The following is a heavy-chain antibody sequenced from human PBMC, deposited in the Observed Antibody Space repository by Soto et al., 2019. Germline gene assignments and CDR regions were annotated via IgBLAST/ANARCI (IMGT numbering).Heavy chain of an antibody. J-gene: IGHJ2*01. CDR1: GGSISSDYY. CDR3: ARDRGSTWTQDCFFDL. Sequence: SETLSLTCTVSGGSISSDYYWSWIRQPPGKGLEWIGYISDSGRPYYNPSLRSRVAISLDTSNNQFSLKLASVTAADTAVYYCARDRGSTWTQDCFFDLWGRGTLVTVSS. D-gene: IGHD6-13*01. V-gene: IGHV4-30-4*01. CDR2: ISDSGRP.